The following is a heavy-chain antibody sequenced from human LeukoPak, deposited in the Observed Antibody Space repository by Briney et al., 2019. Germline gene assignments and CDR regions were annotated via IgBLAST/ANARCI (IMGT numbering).Heavy chain of an antibody. CDR1: GGTFSSYA. V-gene: IGHV1-69*05. CDR3: ATRPEIVVVPAAHDAFDI. D-gene: IGHD2-2*01. Sequence: SVKVSCKASGGTFSSYAISWVRQAPGQGLEWMGGIIPIFGTANYAQKFQGRVTITTDESTSTAYMELSSLRSEDTAVYYCATRPEIVVVPAAHDAFDIWGQGTMVNVSS. J-gene: IGHJ3*02. CDR2: IIPIFGTA.